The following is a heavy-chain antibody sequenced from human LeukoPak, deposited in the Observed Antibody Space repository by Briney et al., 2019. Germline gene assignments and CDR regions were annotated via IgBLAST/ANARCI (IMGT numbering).Heavy chain of an antibody. J-gene: IGHJ6*04. CDR2: INHSGST. CDR3: ARANLVIVPTAIYYYGMDV. D-gene: IGHD2-2*01. V-gene: IGHV4-34*01. Sequence: SETLSLTCAVYGGSFSGYYWSWIRQPPGKGLEWIGEINHSGSTNYNPSLKSRVTISVDTSKNQFSLKLSSVTAADTAVYYCARANLVIVPTAIYYYGMDVWGKGTTVTVSS. CDR1: GGSFSGYY.